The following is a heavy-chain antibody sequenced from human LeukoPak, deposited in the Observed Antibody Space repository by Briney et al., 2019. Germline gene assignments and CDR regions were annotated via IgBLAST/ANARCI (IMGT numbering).Heavy chain of an antibody. D-gene: IGHD3-3*01. CDR2: ISVSGDT. CDR1: GFTFSSYG. Sequence: PGRSLRLSCAASGFTFSSYGMSWVRQAPGKGLEWVSSISVSGDTYYADSVKGRITISRDNSKDTLYLQMNSLRAEDTAVYYCAKAVYDFWSGFSSWGQGTLVTVSS. V-gene: IGHV3-23*01. CDR3: AKAVYDFWSGFSS. J-gene: IGHJ5*02.